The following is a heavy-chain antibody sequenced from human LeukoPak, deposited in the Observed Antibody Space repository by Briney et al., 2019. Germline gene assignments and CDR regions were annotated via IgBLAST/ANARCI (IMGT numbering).Heavy chain of an antibody. CDR1: GGTFSSYA. CDR3: AGAPYSSSWFDY. Sequence: SVKVSCKASGGTFSSYAVSWVRQAPGQGLEWMGGIIPIFGTANYAQKFQGRVTITADESTSTAYVELSSLRSEDTAVYYCAGAPYSSSWFDYWGQGTLVTVSS. V-gene: IGHV1-69*13. CDR2: IIPIFGTA. D-gene: IGHD6-13*01. J-gene: IGHJ4*02.